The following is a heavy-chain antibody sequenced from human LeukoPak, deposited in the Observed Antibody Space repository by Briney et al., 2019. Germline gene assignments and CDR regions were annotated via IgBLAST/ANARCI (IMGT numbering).Heavy chain of an antibody. J-gene: IGHJ4*02. Sequence: ASVKVSCKASGYTFTSYDINWVRQATGQGLEWMGWMNPNSGGTNYAQKFQGRVTMTRDTSISTAYMELSRLRSDDTAVYYCARDQDGTVWFDYWGQGTLVTVSS. CDR2: MNPNSGGT. CDR1: GYTFTSYD. D-gene: IGHD3/OR15-3a*01. V-gene: IGHV1-2*02. CDR3: ARDQDGTVWFDY.